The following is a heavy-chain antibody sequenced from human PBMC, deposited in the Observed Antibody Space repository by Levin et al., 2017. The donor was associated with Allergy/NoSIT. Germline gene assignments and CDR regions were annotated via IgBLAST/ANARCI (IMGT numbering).Heavy chain of an antibody. Sequence: PGGSLRLSCAASGFTFSSYAMNWVRQAPGKGLEWVSAISGSGVNTNYADSVKGRFTISRDNSKNTLYLQMNSLRAEDTAVYFCAKVLRECSSTSCYKYGLDVWGQGTTVTVSS. CDR2: ISGSGVNT. J-gene: IGHJ6*02. CDR1: GFTFSSYA. CDR3: AKVLRECSSTSCYKYGLDV. D-gene: IGHD2-2*01. V-gene: IGHV3-23*01.